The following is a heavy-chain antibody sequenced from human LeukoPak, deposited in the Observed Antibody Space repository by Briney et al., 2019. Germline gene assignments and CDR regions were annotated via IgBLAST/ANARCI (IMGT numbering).Heavy chain of an antibody. V-gene: IGHV3-7*01. Sequence: GGSLRLSCAASGFTFSSYWMSWVRQAPGKGLEWVASIKQDGSEKYYVDSVKGRFTISRDNAKNSLYLQMNSLRAEDTAVYYCASNSGSYYLYYFDYWGQGTLVTVSS. CDR1: GFTFSSYW. CDR2: IKQDGSEK. J-gene: IGHJ4*02. D-gene: IGHD1-26*01. CDR3: ASNSGSYYLYYFDY.